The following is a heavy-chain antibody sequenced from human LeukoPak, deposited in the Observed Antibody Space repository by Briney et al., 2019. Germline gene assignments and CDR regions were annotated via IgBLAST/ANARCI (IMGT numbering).Heavy chain of an antibody. CDR3: AADGVAAEAGTFDY. CDR2: IVVGSGNT. CDR1: GFTFTSSA. D-gene: IGHD6-19*01. Sequence: SVKVSCKASGFTFTSSAVQWVRQARGQRLEWIGWIVVGSGNTNYAQKFQERVTITRDMSTSTAYMELSSLRSEDTAVYYCAADGVAAEAGTFDYWGQGTLVTVSS. V-gene: IGHV1-58*01. J-gene: IGHJ4*02.